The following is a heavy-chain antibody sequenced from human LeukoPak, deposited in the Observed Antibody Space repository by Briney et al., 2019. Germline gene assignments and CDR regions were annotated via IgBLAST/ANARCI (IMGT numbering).Heavy chain of an antibody. Sequence: GGSLRLSCAASGFIFSTYSMNWVRQAPGKGLEWVSSITGSYSHIYYADSVKGRFTISRDNAKNSLYLQMNSLRAEDTAVYYCARDWGQGLDDYWGQGTLVTVSS. CDR2: ITGSYSHI. J-gene: IGHJ4*02. V-gene: IGHV3-21*01. D-gene: IGHD3-16*01. CDR1: GFIFSTYS. CDR3: ARDWGQGLDDY.